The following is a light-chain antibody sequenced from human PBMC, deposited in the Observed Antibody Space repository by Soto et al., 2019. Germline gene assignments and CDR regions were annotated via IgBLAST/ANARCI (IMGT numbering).Light chain of an antibody. Sequence: DIQMTQSPSSLSASVGDRVTITCQAMQDISNYLNWYQQKPGKAPKLLIYDASNLETGVPSRFSGSRSCTDFTFTISRLQPEDIATYYWQQSTTFGQGTKVEIK. CDR3: QQSTT. J-gene: IGKJ1*01. V-gene: IGKV1-33*01. CDR1: QDISNY. CDR2: DAS.